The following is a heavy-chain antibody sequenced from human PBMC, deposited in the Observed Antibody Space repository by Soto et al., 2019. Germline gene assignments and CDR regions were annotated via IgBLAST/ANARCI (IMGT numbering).Heavy chain of an antibody. CDR2: INPGSGAA. CDR1: GYTVTTHY. V-gene: IGHV1-46*01. D-gene: IGHD3-3*01. Sequence: QVQLVQSGAEVKKPGASVKISCTASGYTVTTHYMHWVRQAPGRGLEGMGAINPGSGAAKYTQTFQARVTMTRDTSTNTVYMEMSALRSEDTAVFYCARGGEVGVAGSAAFEMWGQGTMVTVSS. CDR3: ARGGEVGVAGSAAFEM. J-gene: IGHJ3*02.